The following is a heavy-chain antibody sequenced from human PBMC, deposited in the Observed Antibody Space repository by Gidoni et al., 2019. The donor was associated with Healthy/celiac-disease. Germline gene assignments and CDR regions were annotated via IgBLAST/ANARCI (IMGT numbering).Heavy chain of an antibody. D-gene: IGHD1-20*01. J-gene: IGHJ2*01. V-gene: IGHV4-38-2*01. Sequence: QVQLQESGPGLVKPSETLSLTCAVSGYSISSGYYWGWIRQPPGKGLEWIGSIFHSGSTYNNPSLKSRVTISVDTSKNQFSLKLTSVAAADTAVYYCARGITGSFYWYFDLWGRGTLATVSS. CDR3: ARGITGSFYWYFDL. CDR1: GYSISSGYY. CDR2: IFHSGST.